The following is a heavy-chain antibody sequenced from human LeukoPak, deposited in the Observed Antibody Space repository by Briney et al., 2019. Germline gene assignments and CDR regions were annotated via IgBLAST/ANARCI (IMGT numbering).Heavy chain of an antibody. J-gene: IGHJ3*02. CDR3: ARDPYSSYGYGSYAFDI. CDR2: ISWNSGSI. D-gene: IGHD5-18*01. Sequence: GGSLRLSCAASGFTFDDYAMHWVRQAPGKGLEWVSGISWNSGSIGYADSVKGRFTISRDNAKNSLYLQMNSLRAEDTAVYYCARDPYSSYGYGSYAFDIWGQGTMVTVSS. V-gene: IGHV3-9*01. CDR1: GFTFDDYA.